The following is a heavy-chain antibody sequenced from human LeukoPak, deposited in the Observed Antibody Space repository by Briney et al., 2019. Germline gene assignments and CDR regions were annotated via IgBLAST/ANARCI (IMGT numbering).Heavy chain of an antibody. Sequence: GGSLRLSCAASGFTFSSYSMNWVRQAPGKGLEWASSISSSSSYIYYADSVKGRFTISRDNAKNSLYLQMNSLRAEDTAVYYCARATGRTLDYWGQGTLVTVSS. CDR2: ISSSSSYI. CDR1: GFTFSSYS. J-gene: IGHJ4*02. V-gene: IGHV3-21*01. CDR3: ARATGRTLDY.